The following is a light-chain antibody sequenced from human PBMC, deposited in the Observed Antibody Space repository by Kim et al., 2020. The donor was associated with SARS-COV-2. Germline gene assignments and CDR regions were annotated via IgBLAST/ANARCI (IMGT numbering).Light chain of an antibody. Sequence: SYELTQPPSVSVSPGQTASITCSGDKLGDKYACWYQQKPGQSPVLVIYQDSKRPSGIPERFSGYNSGNTATLTISGTQAMDEADYYCQAWHSSTGVFGTGIKVTVL. V-gene: IGLV3-1*01. CDR2: QDS. CDR3: QAWHSSTGV. CDR1: KLGDKY. J-gene: IGLJ1*01.